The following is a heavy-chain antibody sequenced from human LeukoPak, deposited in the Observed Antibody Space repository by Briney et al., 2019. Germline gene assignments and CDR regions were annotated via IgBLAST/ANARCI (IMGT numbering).Heavy chain of an antibody. J-gene: IGHJ5*02. D-gene: IGHD2-2*02. Sequence: SETLSLTCTVSGGSISSYYWTWIRQPPGKGLEWTGYVYYSGSTDYNPSLKSRVTISVDTSKNQFSLKLSSVTAADTAVYYCAREGTYYCSSTSCYTNWFDPWGQGTLVTVSS. CDR3: AREGTYYCSSTSCYTNWFDP. CDR1: GGSISSYY. V-gene: IGHV4-59*01. CDR2: VYYSGST.